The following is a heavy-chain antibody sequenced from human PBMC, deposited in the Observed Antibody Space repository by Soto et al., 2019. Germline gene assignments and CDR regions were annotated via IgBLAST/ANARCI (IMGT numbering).Heavy chain of an antibody. Sequence: PSETLSLTCAVSGGSISSGGYSWSWIRQPPGKGLEWIGYIYHSGSTYYNPSLKSRVTISVDRSKNQFSLELSSVTAADTAVYYCAAGVGLPRYYWGQGTLVTVSS. CDR1: GGSISSGGYS. J-gene: IGHJ4*02. V-gene: IGHV4-30-2*01. CDR2: IYHSGST. CDR3: AAGVGLPRYY. D-gene: IGHD5-12*01.